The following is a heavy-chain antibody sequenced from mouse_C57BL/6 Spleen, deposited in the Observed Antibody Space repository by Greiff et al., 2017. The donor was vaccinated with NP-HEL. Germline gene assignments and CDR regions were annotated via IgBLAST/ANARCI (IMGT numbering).Heavy chain of an antibody. CDR3: ARSYYYGSYYFDY. CDR1: GFTFTDYY. D-gene: IGHD1-1*01. CDR2: IRNKANGYTT. Sequence: EVKVEESGGGLVQPGGSLSLSCAASGFTFTDYYMSWVRQPPGKALEWLGFIRNKANGYTTEYNASVKGRFTISRDNSQRILYLQMHALRAEDSATYYCARSYYYGSYYFDYWGQGTTLTVSS. V-gene: IGHV7-3*01. J-gene: IGHJ2*01.